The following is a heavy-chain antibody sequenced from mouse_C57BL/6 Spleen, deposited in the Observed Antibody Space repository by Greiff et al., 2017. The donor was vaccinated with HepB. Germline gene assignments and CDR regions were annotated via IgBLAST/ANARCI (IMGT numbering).Heavy chain of an antibody. J-gene: IGHJ3*01. Sequence: EVMLVESGGDLVKPGGSLKLSCAASGFTFSSYGMSWVRQTPDKRLEWVATISSGGSYTYYPDSVKGRFTISRDNAKNTLYMQMSSLKSEDTAMYYCARQDSSETYWGQGTLVTVSA. CDR1: GFTFSSYG. V-gene: IGHV5-6*01. CDR2: ISSGGSYT. D-gene: IGHD3-2*02. CDR3: ARQDSSETY.